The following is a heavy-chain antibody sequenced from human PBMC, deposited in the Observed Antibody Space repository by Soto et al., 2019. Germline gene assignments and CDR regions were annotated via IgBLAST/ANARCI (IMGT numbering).Heavy chain of an antibody. CDR3: VREDSACPRAYGLGV. J-gene: IGHJ6*01. V-gene: IGHV3-21*01. CDR2: ISSRSDI. CDR1: GFTFRTYS. D-gene: IGHD1-26*01. Sequence: PGRSLRLPCVGSGFTFRTYSINWARQAQGNGLEWVSSISSRSDIYYTDSVKGRFTISRDNAKNAVSLQMNCVRAEDTAVYYCVREDSACPRAYGLGVRGKGSTVSV.